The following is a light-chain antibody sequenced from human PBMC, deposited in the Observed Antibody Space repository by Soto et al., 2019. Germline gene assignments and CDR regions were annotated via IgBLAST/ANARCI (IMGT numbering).Light chain of an antibody. J-gene: IGLJ1*01. CDR3: SSYSTGGSYV. Sequence: QSVLTEPAYVSGSPGQSIAISCHGTSIDVGGYNSASWYQQHPGKAPKLLIYDVSNRPSGVSNRFSGSKSGNTASLTISGLQAEDEADYYCSSYSTGGSYVFGTGTKVTV. CDR2: DVS. V-gene: IGLV2-14*03. CDR1: SIDVGGYNS.